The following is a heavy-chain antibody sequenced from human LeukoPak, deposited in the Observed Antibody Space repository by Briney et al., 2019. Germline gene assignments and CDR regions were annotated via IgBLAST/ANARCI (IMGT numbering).Heavy chain of an antibody. Sequence: GASVKVSCKASGYTFTSYYMHWVRQAPGQGLEWMGWINPNSGGTNYAQKFQGRVTMTRDTSISTAYMELSRLRSDDTAVYYCARDPHRSWFGELNYAFDIWGQGTMVTVSS. CDR3: ARDPHRSWFGELNYAFDI. D-gene: IGHD3-10*01. CDR2: INPNSGGT. CDR1: GYTFTSYY. J-gene: IGHJ3*02. V-gene: IGHV1-2*02.